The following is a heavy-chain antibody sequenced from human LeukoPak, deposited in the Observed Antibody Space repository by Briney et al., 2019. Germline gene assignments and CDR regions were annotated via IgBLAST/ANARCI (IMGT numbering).Heavy chain of an antibody. Sequence: GGSLRLSCAASGFIVNTKYMSWVRQAPGKGLDWVSVIYSGGSTYYADSVKGRFTISRDNSKNTLYLQMNSLRAEDTAVYYCARDRWMTIPNGAFDYWGQGTLVTVSS. CDR2: IYSGGST. D-gene: IGHD4/OR15-4a*01. J-gene: IGHJ4*02. CDR3: ARDRWMTIPNGAFDY. V-gene: IGHV3-53*05. CDR1: GFIVNTKY.